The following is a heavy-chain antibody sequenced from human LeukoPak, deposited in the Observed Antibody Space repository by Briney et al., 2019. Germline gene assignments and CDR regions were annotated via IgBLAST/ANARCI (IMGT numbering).Heavy chain of an antibody. J-gene: IGHJ4*02. Sequence: ASVKVSCKASGYTFTSYDINWVRQATGQGLEWMGWVNPNSGNTGYAQKFQGRVTMTRNTSISTAYMELGSLRSEDTAVYHCARGYPLGYCSGGSCPFFDYWGQGILVTVSS. D-gene: IGHD2-15*01. V-gene: IGHV1-8*01. CDR1: GYTFTSYD. CDR3: ARGYPLGYCSGGSCPFFDY. CDR2: VNPNSGNT.